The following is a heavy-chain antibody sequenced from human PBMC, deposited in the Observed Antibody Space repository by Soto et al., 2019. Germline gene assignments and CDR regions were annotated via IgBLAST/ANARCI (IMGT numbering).Heavy chain of an antibody. J-gene: IGHJ6*02. CDR1: GYSFSNYW. Sequence: GESLKISCKGSGYSFSNYWITWVRQMPGKGLEWMGRIDPGDSYIKYSPSFEGHVTMSADKSISTAYLQWSSLKASDTAMYYCGRSEGNYGDPDYYYYAMDVWGQGTTVTLSS. V-gene: IGHV5-10-1*01. CDR2: IDPGDSYI. D-gene: IGHD4-17*01. CDR3: GRSEGNYGDPDYYYYAMDV.